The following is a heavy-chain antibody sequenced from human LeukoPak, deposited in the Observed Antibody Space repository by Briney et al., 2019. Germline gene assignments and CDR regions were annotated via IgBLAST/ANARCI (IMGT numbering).Heavy chain of an antibody. CDR1: GFIFSDYY. J-gene: IGHJ3*02. V-gene: IGHV3-11*04. CDR3: ATDPPGPFDI. CDR2: ISSSGSTI. Sequence: GGSLRLSCAASGFIFSDYYMRWIRQAPGKGLEWISYISSSGSTIYYADSAKGRFTISRDNAKNSLFLQMNSLRAEDTAVYYCATDPPGPFDIWGQGTMVTVSS.